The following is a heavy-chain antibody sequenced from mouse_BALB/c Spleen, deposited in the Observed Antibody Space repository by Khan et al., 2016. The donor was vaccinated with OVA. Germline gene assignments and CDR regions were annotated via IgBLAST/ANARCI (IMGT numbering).Heavy chain of an antibody. CDR1: GFSLTDYG. CDR3: ARELRWGGFAY. CDR2: IWGDGST. Sequence: QVQLQQSGPGLVAPSQNLSITCTVSGFSLTDYGVNWVRQPPGKGLEWLGMIWGDGSTDYNSALKSRLSISKDKSKSQVFLKMKSLQTGDTARYYCARELRWGGFAYWGQGTLVTVSA. V-gene: IGHV2-6-7*01. J-gene: IGHJ3*01. D-gene: IGHD1-1*01.